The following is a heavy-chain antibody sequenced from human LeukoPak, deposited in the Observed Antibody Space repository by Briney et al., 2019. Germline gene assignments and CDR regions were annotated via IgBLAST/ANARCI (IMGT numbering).Heavy chain of an antibody. V-gene: IGHV3-11*05. Sequence: GGSLRLSCAASGFTFSDYYMSWIRLAPGKGLEWVSYISSSSSYTNYADSVKGRFTISRDNAKNSLYLQMNSLRAEDTAVYYCARERLSTYYYDSSGPEDLDYWGQGTLVTVSS. J-gene: IGHJ4*02. CDR2: ISSSSSYT. CDR1: GFTFSDYY. CDR3: ARERLSTYYYDSSGPEDLDY. D-gene: IGHD3-22*01.